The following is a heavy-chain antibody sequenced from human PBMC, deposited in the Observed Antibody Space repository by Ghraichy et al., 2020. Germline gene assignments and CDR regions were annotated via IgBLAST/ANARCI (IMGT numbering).Heavy chain of an antibody. D-gene: IGHD2/OR15-2a*01. V-gene: IGHV3-7*03. CDR2: INQDGSEK. CDR1: GFTFSSHW. CDR3: ARGTNSALDI. J-gene: IGHJ3*02. Sequence: GASLNISCAASGFTFSSHWMHWVRQGPGKRLEWVARINQDGSEKYYVDSVKGRFTISRDNAKNSVYLEMNSLRVEDTAVYYCARGTNSALDIWGQGTMVTISS.